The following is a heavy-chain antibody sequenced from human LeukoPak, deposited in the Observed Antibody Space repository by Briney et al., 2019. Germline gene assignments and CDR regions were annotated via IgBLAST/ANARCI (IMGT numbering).Heavy chain of an antibody. V-gene: IGHV3-21*01. D-gene: IGHD2-2*01. J-gene: IGHJ4*02. CDR1: GFTFSSYA. CDR3: ARDRSTVKLFDY. Sequence: GGSLRLSCAASGFTFSSYAMSWVRQAPGKGLEWVSAISSSSSYIYYADSVKGRFTISRDNAKNSLYLQMNSLRAEDTAVYYCARDRSTVKLFDYWGQGTLVTVSS. CDR2: ISSSSSYI.